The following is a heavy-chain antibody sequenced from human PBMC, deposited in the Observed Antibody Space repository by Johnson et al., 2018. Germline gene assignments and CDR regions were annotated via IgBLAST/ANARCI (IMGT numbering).Heavy chain of an antibody. D-gene: IGHD2-15*01. J-gene: IGHJ3*02. CDR2: ISWNSGNI. CDR1: AFTFDDYA. CDR3: AKDKGWLLLIYAFGI. V-gene: IGHV3-9*01. Sequence: VQLVQSGGGLVQPGRSLRLSCAASAFTFDDYAMHWIRQAPGKGLEWVSGISWNSGNIDYADSVKGRFTISRDNAKNSLYLQMNRLRAEDTAVYYCAKDKGWLLLIYAFGIWGQGTMVTVSS.